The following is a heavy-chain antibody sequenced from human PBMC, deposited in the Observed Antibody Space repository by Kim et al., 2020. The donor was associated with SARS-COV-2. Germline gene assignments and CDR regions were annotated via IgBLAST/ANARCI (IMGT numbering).Heavy chain of an antibody. J-gene: IGHJ4*02. V-gene: IGHV4-39*07. CDR1: GGSISSSSYY. Sequence: SETLSLTCTVSGGSISSSSYYWGWIRQPPGKGLEWIGSIYYSGSTYYNPSLKSRVTISVDTSKNQFSLKLSSVTAADTAVYYCARVWVAGKVWDYWGQGTLVTVSS. CDR3: ARVWVAGKVWDY. CDR2: IYYSGST. D-gene: IGHD6-19*01.